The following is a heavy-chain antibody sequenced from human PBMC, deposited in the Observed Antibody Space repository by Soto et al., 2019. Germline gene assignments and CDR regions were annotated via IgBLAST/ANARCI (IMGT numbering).Heavy chain of an antibody. CDR3: AKDGVVVPHAIRGYFDY. D-gene: IGHD2-2*01. Sequence: EVQLLESGGGLVQPGGSLRLSCAASGFTFSTYAMTWVRQAPGKGLEWVSGIGGSGVNTYYADSVKGRFTISRDNSKNTLYLQLSSLRAEDAAVYYCAKDGVVVPHAIRGYFDYWGQGTLVTVSS. V-gene: IGHV3-23*01. J-gene: IGHJ4*02. CDR2: IGGSGVNT. CDR1: GFTFSTYA.